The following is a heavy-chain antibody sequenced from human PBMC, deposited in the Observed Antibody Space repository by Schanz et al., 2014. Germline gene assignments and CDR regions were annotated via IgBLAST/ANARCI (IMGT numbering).Heavy chain of an antibody. D-gene: IGHD2-15*01. Sequence: VQLVESGGGVVQPGGSLRLSCAASGFIFGSSVMAWVRQAPGKGLEWVSAISGSGGSTYYADSVKGRFTISRDSSKNTLFLQMNSLRTEDTAVYYCARLDPYCRSGTCSRAFDFWGQGTLVSVSA. CDR3: ARLDPYCRSGTCSRAFDF. J-gene: IGHJ4*02. CDR1: GFIFGSSV. CDR2: ISGSGGST. V-gene: IGHV3-23*04.